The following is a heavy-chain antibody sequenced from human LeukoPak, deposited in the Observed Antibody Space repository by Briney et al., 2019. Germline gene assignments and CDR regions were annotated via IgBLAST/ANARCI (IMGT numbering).Heavy chain of an antibody. Sequence: SVKVPXNASGYTFTSYYINGVRQPTGQGLEWMGGVNPNSANTGYAQKFQGRVTITRNTSISTAYMELSSLRSEDTAVYYCARADFDFWSGYYYNWFDPWGQGTLVTVSS. J-gene: IGHJ5*02. CDR1: GYTFTSYY. D-gene: IGHD3-3*01. CDR2: VNPNSANT. V-gene: IGHV1-8*03. CDR3: ARADFDFWSGYYYNWFDP.